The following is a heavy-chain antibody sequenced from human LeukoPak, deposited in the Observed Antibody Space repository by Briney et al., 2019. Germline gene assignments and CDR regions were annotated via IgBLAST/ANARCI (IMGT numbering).Heavy chain of an antibody. Sequence: PGGSLRLSCAASGFTFSSYGMHWVRQAPGKGLEWVAFIRYDGSNKYYADSVKGRFTISRDNSKNTLYLQMNSLRAEDTAVYYCAKGGSYYYYYYMDVWGKGTTVTISS. D-gene: IGHD1-26*01. J-gene: IGHJ6*03. CDR2: IRYDGSNK. V-gene: IGHV3-30*02. CDR1: GFTFSSYG. CDR3: AKGGSYYYYYYMDV.